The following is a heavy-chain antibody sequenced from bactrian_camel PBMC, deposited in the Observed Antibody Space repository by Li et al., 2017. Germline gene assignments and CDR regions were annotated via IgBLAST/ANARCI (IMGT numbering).Heavy chain of an antibody. Sequence: HVQLVESGGGSVQAGESLRLSCAASGDTYRGYCMGWFRQVTGREREAVASIAMDGSTSYIDSVKGRFTISRDNAKNALYLQMNALKPEDSAMYYCAAARGRNLEGRGRCTLGFEWWGQGTQVTVS. D-gene: IGHD1*01. V-gene: IGHV3S55*01. CDR3: AAARGRNLEGRGRCTLGFEW. CDR1: GDTYRGYC. CDR2: IAMDGST. J-gene: IGHJ4*01.